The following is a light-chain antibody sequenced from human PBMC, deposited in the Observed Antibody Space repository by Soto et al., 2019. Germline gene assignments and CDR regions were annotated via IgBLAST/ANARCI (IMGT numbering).Light chain of an antibody. CDR3: QQYNNWPPIT. V-gene: IGKV3-15*01. Sequence: EIMMTQAPATLSVSPGERATLSCRASQSVRNNLACYQHKPGQVARLLSCYASTRATGIPSRFSGSGSGTEFTLTITSLQSEDVTVYYCQQYNNWPPITFGQGTRLEIQ. CDR1: QSVRNN. J-gene: IGKJ5*01. CDR2: YAS.